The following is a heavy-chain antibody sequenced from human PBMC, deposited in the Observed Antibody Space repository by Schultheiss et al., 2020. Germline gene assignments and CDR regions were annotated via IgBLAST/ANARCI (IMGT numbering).Heavy chain of an antibody. CDR2: ISGSGDNT. CDR1: GFTFSSYA. J-gene: IGHJ4*02. V-gene: IGHV3-23*01. Sequence: GESLKISCAASGFTFSSYAMSWVRQAPGKGLELVSVISGSGDNTHYADSVKGRFTISRDNSKNMLYVQMNSLRVEDTAVYYCAKLDYDFWSGYYTGNAYIDYWGQGALVTVSS. D-gene: IGHD3-3*01. CDR3: AKLDYDFWSGYYTGNAYIDY.